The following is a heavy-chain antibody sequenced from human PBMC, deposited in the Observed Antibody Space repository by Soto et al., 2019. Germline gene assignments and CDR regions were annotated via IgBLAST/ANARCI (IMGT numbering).Heavy chain of an antibody. CDR3: AKEKDRIFDY. CDR2: ITWDAGSA. J-gene: IGHJ4*02. V-gene: IGHV3-43*01. Sequence: EVQLVVSGGLVVRPGGSLRLSCAGSGFTFDDHTMHWVRQAPGKGLEWVSLITWDAGSAFYADSVRSRFTISRDNSKNSLYLQMNSLRTEDSALYYCAKEKDRIFDYWGRGTPVTVSS. CDR1: GFTFDDHT.